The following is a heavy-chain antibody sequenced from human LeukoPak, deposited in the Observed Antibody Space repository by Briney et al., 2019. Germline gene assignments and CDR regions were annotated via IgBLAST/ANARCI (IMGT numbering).Heavy chain of an antibody. Sequence: ASLTVSCKASGYTFTGYYMHWVRQAPGQGLEWMGWINPNSGGTNYAQKFQGRVTMTRDTSISTAYMELSRLRSDDTAVYYCARDRSRVSSSGHFDYWGQGTLVTVSS. CDR2: INPNSGGT. J-gene: IGHJ4*02. CDR3: ARDRSRVSSSGHFDY. CDR1: GYTFTGYY. D-gene: IGHD6-13*01. V-gene: IGHV1-2*02.